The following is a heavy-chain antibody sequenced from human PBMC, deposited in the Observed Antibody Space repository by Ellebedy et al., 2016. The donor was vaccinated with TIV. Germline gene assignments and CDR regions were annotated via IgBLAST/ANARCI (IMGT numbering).Heavy chain of an antibody. Sequence: ASVKVSXKASGYTFTNYFIHWVRQAPGQGLEWLGMIVPTGGGTNYLQKFLGRVTITRDTSTSTVYMELSALRSEDTAVYYCAREPPASYYFDFWGQGTLVTISS. CDR2: IVPTGGGT. J-gene: IGHJ4*02. CDR3: AREPPASYYFDF. V-gene: IGHV1-46*01. CDR1: GYTFTNYF.